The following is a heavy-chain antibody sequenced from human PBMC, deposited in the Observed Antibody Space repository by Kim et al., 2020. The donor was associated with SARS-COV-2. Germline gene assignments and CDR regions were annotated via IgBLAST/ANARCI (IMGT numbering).Heavy chain of an antibody. CDR1: GGTFSSYT. Sequence: SVKVSCKASGGTFSSYTISWVRQAPGQGLEWMGRIIPILGIANYAQKFQARATITQDKSTSTAYTELSSLRSEDTAVYYCARDSTYYYDSSGYEFDYWGQGTLVTVSS. J-gene: IGHJ4*02. D-gene: IGHD3-22*01. CDR2: IIPILGIA. CDR3: ARDSTYYYDSSGYEFDY. V-gene: IGHV1-69*04.